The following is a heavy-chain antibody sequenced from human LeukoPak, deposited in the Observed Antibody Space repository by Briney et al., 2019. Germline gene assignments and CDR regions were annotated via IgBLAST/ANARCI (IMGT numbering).Heavy chain of an antibody. CDR1: GGSISSYY. CDR2: IYTSGST. D-gene: IGHD5-24*01. CDR3: ARPFRFRVGLDGDHNDY. V-gene: IGHV4-4*07. J-gene: IGHJ4*02. Sequence: SETLSLTCTVSGGSISSYYWSWIRQPAGKGLEWIGRIYTSGSTNYNPSLKSRVTMSVDTSKNQFSLKLSSVTAADTAVYYCARPFRFRVGLDGDHNDYWGQGTLVTVSS.